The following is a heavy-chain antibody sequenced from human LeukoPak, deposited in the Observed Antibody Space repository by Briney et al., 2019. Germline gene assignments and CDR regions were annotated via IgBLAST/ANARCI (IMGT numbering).Heavy chain of an antibody. D-gene: IGHD3-22*01. CDR1: GGTFSSYA. J-gene: IGHJ4*02. CDR3: ARDYVYYYDSSGYYSTGSDY. CDR2: INPNSGGT. Sequence: GASVKVSCKASGGTFSSYAISWVRQAPGQGLEWMGWINPNSGGTNYAQKFQGRVTMTRDTSISTAYMELSRLRSDDTAVYYCARDYVYYYDSSGYYSTGSDYWGQGTLVTVSS. V-gene: IGHV1-2*02.